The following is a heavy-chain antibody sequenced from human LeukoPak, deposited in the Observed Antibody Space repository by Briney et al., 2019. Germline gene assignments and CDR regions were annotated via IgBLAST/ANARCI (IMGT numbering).Heavy chain of an antibody. D-gene: IGHD5-18*01. CDR3: ARDRRIELWFTSANAFDI. V-gene: IGHV1-18*01. Sequence: ASVKVSFKASGYTFTSYGISGVRQAPGQGLEWMGWISAYNGNTNYAQKLQGRVTMTTDTSTSTAYMELRSLRSDDTAVYYCARDRRIELWFTSANAFDIWGQGTMVTVSS. CDR2: ISAYNGNT. J-gene: IGHJ3*02. CDR1: GYTFTSYG.